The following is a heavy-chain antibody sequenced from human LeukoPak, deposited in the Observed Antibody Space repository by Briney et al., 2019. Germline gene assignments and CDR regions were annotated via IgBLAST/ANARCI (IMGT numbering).Heavy chain of an antibody. V-gene: IGHV3-11*01. Sequence: PGGSLRLSCAASGFTFSDYYMSWIRQTPGKGLEWVSSIRSSGSTKYYADSLKGRFTISRDNAKHSLYLQMNSLRAEDTAVYYCATPYYYDSSGYDALAVWGQGTLVTVSS. CDR2: IRSSGSTK. J-gene: IGHJ4*02. CDR1: GFTFSDYY. D-gene: IGHD3-22*01. CDR3: ATPYYYDSSGYDALAV.